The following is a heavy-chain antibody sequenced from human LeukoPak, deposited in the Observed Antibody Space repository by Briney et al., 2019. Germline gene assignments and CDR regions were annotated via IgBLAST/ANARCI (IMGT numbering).Heavy chain of an antibody. Sequence: SQTLSLTCAISGDSVSSNSATWNGIRQSPSRGLEWLGRTYYRSKWYNEYAVSVKSRITINPDTSKNQFSLHLNSVTPEDTAVYYCAGSHSSTWYPDCWDQGTLVTVSS. CDR1: GDSVSSNSAT. CDR3: AGSHSSTWYPDC. V-gene: IGHV6-1*01. J-gene: IGHJ4*02. D-gene: IGHD6-13*01. CDR2: TYYRSKWYN.